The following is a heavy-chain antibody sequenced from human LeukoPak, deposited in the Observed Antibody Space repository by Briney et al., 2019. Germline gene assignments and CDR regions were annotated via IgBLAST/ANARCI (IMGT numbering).Heavy chain of an antibody. V-gene: IGHV4-31*03. CDR1: GGSISSGGYY. CDR3: ARVGLAAAVFDP. Sequence: SETRSLTCTVSGGSISSGGYYWSWIRQHPGKGLEWIGYIYYSGSTYYNPSLKSRVTISVDTSKNQFSLELSSVTAADTAVYYCARVGLAAAVFDPWGQGTLVTVSS. CDR2: IYYSGST. J-gene: IGHJ5*02. D-gene: IGHD6-13*01.